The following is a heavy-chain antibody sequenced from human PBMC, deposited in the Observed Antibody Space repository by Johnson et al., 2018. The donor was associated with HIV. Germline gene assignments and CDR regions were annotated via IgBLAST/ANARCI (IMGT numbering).Heavy chain of an antibody. D-gene: IGHD2-15*01. CDR3: ARTPREGCSGGSCDPCAFDI. Sequence: VQLVESGGGLVQPGGSLRLSCAASGFTVSSNYMSWVRQAPGKGLEWVSVIYSGGSTYYVDSVKGRFTISSDNSKNTLYLQMNSLRAEDTAGYYCARTPREGCSGGSCDPCAFDIWGQGTMVTVSS. J-gene: IGHJ3*02. CDR1: GFTVSSNY. V-gene: IGHV3-53*01. CDR2: IYSGGST.